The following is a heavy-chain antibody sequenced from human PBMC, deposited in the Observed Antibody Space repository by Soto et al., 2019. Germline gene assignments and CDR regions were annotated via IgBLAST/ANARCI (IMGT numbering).Heavy chain of an antibody. CDR3: ARGSESLAALLDY. CDR1: GYTITRYY. CDR2: INPSGGST. V-gene: IGHV1-46*01. J-gene: IGHJ4*02. D-gene: IGHD6-6*01. Sequence: QVQLVQSGAEVKKPRASVKVSCKASGYTITRYYMHWVRQAPVQGLEWMGIINPSGGSTSYAQKFQGRVTTTRDTSTSTVYMELSSLRSEDTDVYYCARGSESLAALLDYWGQGTLVIVSS.